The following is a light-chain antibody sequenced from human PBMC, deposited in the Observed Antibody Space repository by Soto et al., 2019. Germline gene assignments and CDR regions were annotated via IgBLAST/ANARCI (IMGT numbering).Light chain of an antibody. Sequence: DIVMTQTPLSSPVTLGQPASISCRSSQSLVHSDGNTYLSWFQQRPGQPPRLLLYNISMRFSGVPDRFSCSGAGTDFTLKISRVEAEDVGVYYCMQATQIPWTFGQGTKVEIK. CDR1: QSLVHSDGNTY. CDR3: MQATQIPWT. V-gene: IGKV2-24*01. CDR2: NIS. J-gene: IGKJ1*01.